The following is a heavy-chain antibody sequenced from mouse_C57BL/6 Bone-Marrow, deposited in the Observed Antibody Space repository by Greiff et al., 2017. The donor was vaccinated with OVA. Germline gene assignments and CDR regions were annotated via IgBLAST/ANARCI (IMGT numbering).Heavy chain of an antibody. CDR3: SIYYYGSSPFAY. CDR1: GYTFTSYW. Sequence: QVQLQQPGAELVMPGASVKLSCKASGYTFTSYWTHWVKQRPGQGLEWIGEIDPSDSYTNYNQKFKGKSTLTVDKSSSTAYMQLSSLTSEDSAVYYCSIYYYGSSPFAYWGQGTLVTVSA. J-gene: IGHJ3*01. V-gene: IGHV1-69*01. D-gene: IGHD1-1*01. CDR2: IDPSDSYT.